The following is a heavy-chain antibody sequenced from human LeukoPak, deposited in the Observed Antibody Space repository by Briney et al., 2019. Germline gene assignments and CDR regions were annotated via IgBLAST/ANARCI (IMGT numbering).Heavy chain of an antibody. D-gene: IGHD1-1*01. V-gene: IGHV3-30-3*01. CDR1: GFTFSSFA. J-gene: IGHJ4*02. Sequence: PGGSLRLSCAASGFTFSSFAMHWVRQAPGKGLEWVAVISYDGNINYHVDSVKGRFTISRDNSKNTLYLQMNSLRPEDSAVYYCARDNYWNFDFWGQGTLVTVSS. CDR3: ARDNYWNFDF. CDR2: ISYDGNIN.